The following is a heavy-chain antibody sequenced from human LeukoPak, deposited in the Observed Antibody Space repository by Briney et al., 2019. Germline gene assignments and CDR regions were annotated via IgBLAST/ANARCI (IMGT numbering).Heavy chain of an antibody. CDR1: GGSLTSGSYY. CDR3: ARVTLRGFILQGFDN. Sequence: PSETLSLTCAVSGGSLTSGSYYWGWLRQPAGMGLEWIGRIYTSGSTNYNPSLKSRVTISVDTSKNQFSLKLSSVTAADTAVYYCARVTLRGFILQGFDNWGQGTLVTVSS. D-gene: IGHD3-10*01. V-gene: IGHV4-61*02. J-gene: IGHJ4*02. CDR2: IYTSGST.